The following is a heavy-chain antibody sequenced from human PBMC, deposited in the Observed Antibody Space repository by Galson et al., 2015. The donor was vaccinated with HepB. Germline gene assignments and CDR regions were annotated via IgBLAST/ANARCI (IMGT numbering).Heavy chain of an antibody. CDR2: INPNSGGT. Sequence: SVKVSCKASGYTFTGYYMHWVRQAPGQGLEWMGWINPNSGGTNYAQKFQGRVTMTGDTSISTAYMELSRLRSDDTAVYYCARNRQRTTVTTGWFDPWGQGTLVTVSS. J-gene: IGHJ5*02. CDR3: ARNRQRTTVTTGWFDP. CDR1: GYTFTGYY. V-gene: IGHV1-2*02. D-gene: IGHD4-17*01.